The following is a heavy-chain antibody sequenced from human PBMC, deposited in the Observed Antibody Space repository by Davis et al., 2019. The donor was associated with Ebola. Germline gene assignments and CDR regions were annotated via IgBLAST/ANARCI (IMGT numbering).Heavy chain of an antibody. CDR1: GFTFSSYE. CDR2: ISSSGSTI. D-gene: IGHD1-7*01. CDR3: ARGLELRNYYYYGMDV. V-gene: IGHV3-48*03. Sequence: GESLKIPCAASGFTFSSYEMNWVRQAPGKGLEWVSYISSSGSTIYYADSVKGRFTISRDNAKNSLYLQMNSLRAEDTAVYYCARGLELRNYYYYGMDVWGQGTTVTVSS. J-gene: IGHJ6*02.